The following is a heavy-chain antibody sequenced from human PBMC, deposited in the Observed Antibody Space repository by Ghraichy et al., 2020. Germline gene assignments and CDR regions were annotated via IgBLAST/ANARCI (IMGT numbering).Heavy chain of an antibody. CDR1: GGSFSGYY. D-gene: IGHD6-13*01. J-gene: IGHJ6*02. CDR2: INHSGST. CDR3: ARGGGGEQQLVLYYYYGMDV. Sequence: ESLNISCAVYGGSFSGYYWSWIRQPPGKGLEWIGEINHSGSTNYNPSLKSRVTISVDTSKNQFSLKLSSVTAADTAVYYCARGGGGEQQLVLYYYYGMDVWGQGTTVTVSS. V-gene: IGHV4-34*01.